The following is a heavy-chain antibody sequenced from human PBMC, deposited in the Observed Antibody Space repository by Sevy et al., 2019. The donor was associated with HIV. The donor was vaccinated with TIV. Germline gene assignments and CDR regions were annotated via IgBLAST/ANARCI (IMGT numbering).Heavy chain of an antibody. CDR1: GGSISSSSYY. CDR2: IYYSGST. J-gene: IGHJ5*02. D-gene: IGHD3-3*01. CDR3: ARHGSTPFFNWFDP. V-gene: IGHV4-39*01. Sequence: SETLSLTCTVSGGSISSSSYYWGWIRQPPGKGLEWIGSIYYSGSTYYNPSLKSRVTISVDTSKTQFSLKLSSVTAADTAVYYCARHGSTPFFNWFDPWGQGTLVTVSS.